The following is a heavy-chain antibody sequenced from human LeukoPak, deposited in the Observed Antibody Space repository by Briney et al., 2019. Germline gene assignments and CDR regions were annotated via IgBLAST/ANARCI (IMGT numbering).Heavy chain of an antibody. V-gene: IGHV4-34*01. J-gene: IGHJ4*02. Sequence: SETLSLTCAVYGGSFSGYYWSWIRQPPGKGLEWIGEINHSGSANYNPSLKSRVTISVDTSKNQFSLKLSSVTAADTAVYYCARGLTAMVSGHFDYWGQGTLVTVSS. CDR2: INHSGSA. CDR3: ARGLTAMVSGHFDY. CDR1: GGSFSGYY. D-gene: IGHD5-18*01.